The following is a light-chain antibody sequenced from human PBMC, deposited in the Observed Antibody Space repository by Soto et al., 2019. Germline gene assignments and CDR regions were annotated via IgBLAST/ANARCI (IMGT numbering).Light chain of an antibody. CDR1: QSVSSN. V-gene: IGKV3-15*01. CDR2: GAF. CDR3: QLYNNWPPYT. Sequence: EIVMTQSPATLSVSPGERATLSCRASQSVSSNLAWYQQKPGQAPRLLIYGAFTRATGIPARFSGSGSGTEFTLTINSLQSEDFAVYYCQLYNNWPPYTFGQGTKVDIK. J-gene: IGKJ2*01.